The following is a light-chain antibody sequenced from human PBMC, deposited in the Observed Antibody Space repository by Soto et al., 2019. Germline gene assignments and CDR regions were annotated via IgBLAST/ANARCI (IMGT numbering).Light chain of an antibody. Sequence: DIQMTQSPSTLAASVGDRVTITCRASQSISSWLAWYQQKPGKAPKLLIYDASSLESGVPSRFSGSGSGTEFTLTISSLQPDDFATYYCQQYNSSPRTFGQGTKLEIK. CDR1: QSISSW. CDR2: DAS. CDR3: QQYNSSPRT. J-gene: IGKJ2*01. V-gene: IGKV1-5*01.